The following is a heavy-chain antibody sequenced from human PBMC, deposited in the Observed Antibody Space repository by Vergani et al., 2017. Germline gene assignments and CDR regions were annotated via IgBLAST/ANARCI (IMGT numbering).Heavy chain of an antibody. CDR2: IYYSGSN. CDR3: ARTWIQLLGDAFDI. D-gene: IGHD5-18*01. V-gene: IGHV4-31*03. Sequence: QVQLQESGPGLVKPLQTLSLTCTVSGGSISSGGYYWSWIRQHPGKGLEWIGYIYYSGSNHHNPSLKSRVTISVDTSKNQCALKLSSVTAADMAVYYCARTWIQLLGDAFDIWGQGTTVTVSS. J-gene: IGHJ3*02. CDR1: GGSISSGGYY.